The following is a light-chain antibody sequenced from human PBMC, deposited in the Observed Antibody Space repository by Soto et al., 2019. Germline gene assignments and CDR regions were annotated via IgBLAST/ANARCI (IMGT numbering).Light chain of an antibody. CDR2: AAS. V-gene: IGKV1-39*01. CDR1: QSISSY. CDR3: QQSYSTPLT. J-gene: IGKJ4*01. Sequence: DIQMTQSPSSLSASVGDRVTITCRASQSISSYLNWYQQKPGKAPKLLIYAASSLESGVPARFSGSGSGTDFTLTISSLQAEDVATYYCQQSYSTPLTFGGGTKVDIK.